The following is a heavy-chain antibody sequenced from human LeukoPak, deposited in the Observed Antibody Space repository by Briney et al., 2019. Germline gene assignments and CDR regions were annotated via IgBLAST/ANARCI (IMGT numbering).Heavy chain of an antibody. D-gene: IGHD2-21*02. Sequence: GGSLRLSCAASGFNVMSKYMSWVRQAPGRGLEWVAVIYSGGSTYYADSVKGRFTISRDNSRNTLYFQMNSLRAEDTAVYYCASGGAVYCGGDCYSASDYWGQGTLVSVSS. CDR3: ASGGAVYCGGDCYSASDY. CDR1: GFNVMSKY. V-gene: IGHV3-53*01. CDR2: IYSGGST. J-gene: IGHJ4*02.